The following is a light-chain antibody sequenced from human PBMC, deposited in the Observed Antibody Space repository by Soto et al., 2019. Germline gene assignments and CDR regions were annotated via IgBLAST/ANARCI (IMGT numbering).Light chain of an antibody. Sequence: EIVLTQSPATQSLSPGERATLSCRASQSVSSSLAWYQQKPGQAPSLLIYDASNRATGIPARFSGSGSVTDFTLTSSRLEPEDFAVYYCQQRSSFGQGTKREIK. V-gene: IGKV3-11*01. J-gene: IGKJ2*01. CDR2: DAS. CDR1: QSVSSS. CDR3: QQRSS.